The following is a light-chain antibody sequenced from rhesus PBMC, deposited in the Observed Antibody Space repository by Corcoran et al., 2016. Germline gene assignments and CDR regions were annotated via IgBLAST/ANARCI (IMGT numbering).Light chain of an antibody. Sequence: DIQMTQSPSSLSASVGDRVTITCRASQGISNWSAWYQQKPGKAPKLLIYRASNLETGVPSRFSGSGSGTDFTLTISSLQPGESATYYCQQHDNSPPTFGHGTKVEVK. CDR2: RAS. CDR1: QGISNW. J-gene: IGKJ1*01. V-gene: IGKV1-69*01. CDR3: QQHDNSPPT.